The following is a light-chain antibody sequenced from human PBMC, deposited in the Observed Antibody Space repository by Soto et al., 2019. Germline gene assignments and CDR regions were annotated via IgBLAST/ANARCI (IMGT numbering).Light chain of an antibody. CDR1: QGITNH. V-gene: IGKV1-NL1*01. Sequence: DIQMTQSPSSLSASVGDRVTITCRASQGITNHLAWYQQKPGKAPRLLIYGASSRATGIPDRFSGSGSGTDFTLTISRLEPEDFAVYYCQQYGSSPITFGQGTRLEIK. CDR2: GAS. J-gene: IGKJ5*01. CDR3: QQYGSSPIT.